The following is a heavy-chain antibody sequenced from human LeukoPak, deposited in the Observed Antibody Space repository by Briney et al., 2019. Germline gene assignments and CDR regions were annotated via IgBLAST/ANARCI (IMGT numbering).Heavy chain of an antibody. CDR2: IYSSGNT. J-gene: IGHJ4*02. CDR3: ARGALLVPAAFDY. Sequence: PSETLSLTCTVPGDSISRYYWSWIRQPPGKGLEWIGFIYSSGNTNYNPSLKSRVTISVDTSKNQFSLNLSSVTAADTAVYYCARGALLVPAAFDYWGQGTLVAVSS. V-gene: IGHV4-59*01. D-gene: IGHD2-2*01. CDR1: GDSISRYY.